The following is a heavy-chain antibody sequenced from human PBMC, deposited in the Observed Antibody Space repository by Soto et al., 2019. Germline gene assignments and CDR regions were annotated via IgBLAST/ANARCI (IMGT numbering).Heavy chain of an antibody. V-gene: IGHV4-34*01. CDR3: ARGLLQSGYRNFDY. CDR2: INHSGST. Sequence: QVQLQQWGAGLLKPSETLSLTCAVYGGSFSGYYWSWIRQHPGKGLEWIGEINHSGSTNYNPSLKSRVTISVDTSKNQFSLKLSSVTAADTAVYYCARGLLQSGYRNFDYWGQGTLATVSS. J-gene: IGHJ4*02. CDR1: GGSFSGYY. D-gene: IGHD3-3*01.